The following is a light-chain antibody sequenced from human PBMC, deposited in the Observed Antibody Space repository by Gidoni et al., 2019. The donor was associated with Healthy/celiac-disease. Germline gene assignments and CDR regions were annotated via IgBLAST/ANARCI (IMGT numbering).Light chain of an antibody. CDR2: DDS. V-gene: IGLV3-21*02. CDR1: NIGSKS. CDR3: QVWDSSSDPVV. Sequence: SYVPTPPPSVYVAPGQTARITCGGNNIGSKSVHWYQQKPGQAPGLVVYDDSDRPSGIPERFSGSNSGNTATLTISRVEAGDEADYYCQVWDSSSDPVVFGGGTKLTVL. J-gene: IGLJ2*01.